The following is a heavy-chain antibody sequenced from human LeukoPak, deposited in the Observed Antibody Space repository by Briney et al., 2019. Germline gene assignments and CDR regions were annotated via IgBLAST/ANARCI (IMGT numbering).Heavy chain of an antibody. D-gene: IGHD3-10*02. Sequence: ASVKVSCKASGYTFTSYGISWVRQAPGQGLEGMGWISAYNGNTNYAQKLQGRVPLTTETSTSTAYMELRSLRSDDTAVYYGARDYVASYYYFDYWGQGTPVTVSS. CDR3: ARDYVASYYYFDY. J-gene: IGHJ4*02. CDR1: GYTFTSYG. CDR2: ISAYNGNT. V-gene: IGHV1-18*04.